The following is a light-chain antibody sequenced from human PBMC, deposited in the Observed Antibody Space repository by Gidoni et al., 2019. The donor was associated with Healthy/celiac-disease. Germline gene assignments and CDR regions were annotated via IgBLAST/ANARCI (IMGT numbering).Light chain of an antibody. J-gene: IGKJ2*01. CDR2: DAS. CDR3: QQRSNWPRYT. V-gene: IGKV3-11*01. Sequence: EIVLTQSPATLSLSPGERATLSCRASQSVSSYLAWYQQKPGQAPSLLIYDASNRATGIPSRFSGSGSGTDFTLTISRLEPEAFAVYYCQQRSNWPRYTFGQGTKLEIK. CDR1: QSVSSY.